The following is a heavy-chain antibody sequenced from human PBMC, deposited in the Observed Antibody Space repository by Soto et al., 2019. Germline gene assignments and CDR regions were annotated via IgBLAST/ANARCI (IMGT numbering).Heavy chain of an antibody. CDR3: AKDEFSSGWPYYFDY. CDR2: ISGSGGST. J-gene: IGHJ4*02. D-gene: IGHD6-19*01. Sequence: GSLRLSCAASGFTFSSYAMSWVRQAPGKGLEWVSAISGSGGSTYYADSVKGRFTISRDNSKNTLYLQMNSLRAEDTAVYYCAKDEFSSGWPYYFDYWGQGTLVTVSS. CDR1: GFTFSSYA. V-gene: IGHV3-23*01.